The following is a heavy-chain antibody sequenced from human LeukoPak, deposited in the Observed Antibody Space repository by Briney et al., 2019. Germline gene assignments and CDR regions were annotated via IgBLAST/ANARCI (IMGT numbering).Heavy chain of an antibody. V-gene: IGHV4-39*02. J-gene: IGHJ6*03. CDR2: IYASGCT. Sequence: PSETLSLTCTVSGVSMSSSLYDWGWIRQPPGKGLDYIGSIYASGCTYYNPSLESRVTISKDTSNNHFSLRLNSVTAADTAVYYCARAGGFAGYMDVWGKGTTVTISS. D-gene: IGHD3-16*01. CDR1: GVSMSSSLYD. CDR3: ARAGGFAGYMDV.